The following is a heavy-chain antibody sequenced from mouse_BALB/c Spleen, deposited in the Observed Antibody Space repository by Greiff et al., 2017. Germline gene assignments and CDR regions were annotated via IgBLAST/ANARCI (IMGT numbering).Heavy chain of an antibody. CDR2: ISSGGSYT. J-gene: IGHJ4*01. CDR1: GFTFSSYG. V-gene: IGHV5-6*01. CDR3: ARHPTVAFGMDY. Sequence: EVQVVESGGDLVKPGGSLKLSCAASGFTFSSYGMSWVRQTPDKRLEWVATISSGGSYTYYPDSVKGRFTISRDNAKNTLYLQMSSLKSEDTAMYYCARHPTVAFGMDYWGQGTSVTVSS. D-gene: IGHD1-1*01.